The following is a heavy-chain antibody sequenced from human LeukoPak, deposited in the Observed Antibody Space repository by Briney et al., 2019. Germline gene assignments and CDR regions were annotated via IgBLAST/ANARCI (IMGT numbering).Heavy chain of an antibody. V-gene: IGHV1-24*01. CDR1: GYTLTELS. CDR2: FDPEDGET. J-gene: IGHJ6*03. CDR3: ATVGATSNYYYMDV. Sequence: ASVKVSCKVSGYTLTELSMHWVRQAPGKGLEWMGGFDPEDGETIYAQKFQGRVTMTEDTSTDTAYMELSSLRSEDTAVYYCATVGATSNYYYMDVWGKGTTVTVPS. D-gene: IGHD1-26*01.